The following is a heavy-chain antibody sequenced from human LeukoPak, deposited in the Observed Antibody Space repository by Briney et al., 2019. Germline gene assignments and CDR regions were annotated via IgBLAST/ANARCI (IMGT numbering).Heavy chain of an antibody. V-gene: IGHV1-69*13. CDR3: ARVRYYGSGSYYYFDY. J-gene: IGHJ4*02. D-gene: IGHD3-10*01. Sequence: SVKVSCKASGRTFSSYAISWVRQAPGQGLEWMGGIIPIFGTANYAQKFQGRVTITADESTSTAYMELSSLRSEDTAVYYCARVRYYGSGSYYYFDYWGQGTLVTVSS. CDR2: IIPIFGTA. CDR1: GRTFSSYA.